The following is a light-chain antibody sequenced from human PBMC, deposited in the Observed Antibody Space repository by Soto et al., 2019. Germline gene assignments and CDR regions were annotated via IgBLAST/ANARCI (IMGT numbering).Light chain of an antibody. Sequence: QSVLTQPASVAGAPGQSITISCTGTSSDVGGYNYVSWYQQHPGKAPKLMNYDVSNRPSGVSNRFSGSKSGNTASLTISGLQAEDEADYYCSSYTSSSTLLYVFGTGTKVTVL. CDR2: DVS. CDR3: SSYTSSSTLLYV. CDR1: SSDVGGYNY. J-gene: IGLJ1*01. V-gene: IGLV2-14*01.